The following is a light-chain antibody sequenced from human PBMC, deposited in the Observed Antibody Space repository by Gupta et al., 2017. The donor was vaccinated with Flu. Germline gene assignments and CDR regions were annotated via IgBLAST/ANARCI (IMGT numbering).Light chain of an antibody. CDR2: LGS. J-gene: IGKJ4*01. V-gene: IGKV2-28*01. Sequence: ASPREPASISRTSSQGLLRSNGNNCYDSYLQQPGQSPPLLLYLGSNRGSAVPPRFSGSGSATAFTLIIIRMVAHDVVAYDCCQALETPPTFGGGTKVDIK. CDR1: QGLLRSNGNNC. CDR3: CQALETPPT.